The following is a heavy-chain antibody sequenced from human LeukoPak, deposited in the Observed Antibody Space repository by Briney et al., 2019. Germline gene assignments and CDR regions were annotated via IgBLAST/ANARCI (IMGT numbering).Heavy chain of an antibody. CDR1: GYTFTGYY. V-gene: IGHV1-69*06. CDR2: IIPIFGTA. CDR3: ARAAVAGTFVTLRY. Sequence: SVKVSCKASGYTFTGYYMHWVRQAPGQGLEWMGGIIPIFGTANYAQKFQGRVTITADKSTSTAYMELSSLRSEDTAVYYCARAAVAGTFVTLRYWGQGTLVTVSS. J-gene: IGHJ4*02. D-gene: IGHD6-19*01.